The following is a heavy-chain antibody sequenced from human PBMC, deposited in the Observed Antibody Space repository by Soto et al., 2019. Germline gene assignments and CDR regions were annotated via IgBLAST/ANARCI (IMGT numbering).Heavy chain of an antibody. CDR2: VSYTGNT. CDR1: GGSMGSGGYW. CDR3: ARGTLV. D-gene: IGHD2-2*01. Sequence: QVQLQESGPGLMQPSQTLSLTCTVSGGSMGSGGYWWSWIRQHPGRGLEWIGFVSYTGNTQYNPSLKSRVNISVDTSTKQFSLKLSSVTAADTAVYYCARGTLVWGQGTLVTVSS. V-gene: IGHV4-31*03. J-gene: IGHJ4*02.